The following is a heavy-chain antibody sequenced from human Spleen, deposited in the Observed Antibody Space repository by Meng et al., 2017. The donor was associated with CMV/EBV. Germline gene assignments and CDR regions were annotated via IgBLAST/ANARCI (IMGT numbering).Heavy chain of an antibody. V-gene: IGHV3-21*01. CDR2: ISSSSSYI. Sequence: GESLKISCAASGFTFSSYAMHWVRQAPGKGLEWVSSISSSSSYIYYADSVKGRFTISRDNSKNTLYLQMNSLRADDTAVYYCARASSLGGNDYWGQGTLVTVSS. D-gene: IGHD3-16*01. CDR3: ARASSLGGNDY. J-gene: IGHJ4*02. CDR1: GFTFSSYA.